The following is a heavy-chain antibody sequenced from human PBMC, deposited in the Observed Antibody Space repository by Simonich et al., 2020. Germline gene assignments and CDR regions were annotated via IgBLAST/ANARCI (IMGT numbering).Heavy chain of an antibody. D-gene: IGHD6-19*01. CDR2: NNPNSGVT. CDR3: ARELKGVPVGWGSQIDI. J-gene: IGHJ3*02. Sequence: QVQLVQSGAEVKKPGASVKVSCKASGYTFTGYYMHWVRQAPGQGLGGMRRNNPNSGVTNYAQKCKGRDTMTRDTSISTAYMELSRLRSDDTAVYYCARELKGVPVGWGSQIDIWGQGTMVTVSS. V-gene: IGHV1-2*06. CDR1: GYTFTGYY.